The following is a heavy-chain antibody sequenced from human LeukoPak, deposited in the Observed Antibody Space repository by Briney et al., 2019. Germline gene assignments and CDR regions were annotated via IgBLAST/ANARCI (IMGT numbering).Heavy chain of an antibody. V-gene: IGHV3-21*01. CDR1: GFTFSSYS. J-gene: IGHJ6*03. D-gene: IGHD2-2*01. CDR2: ISSSSSYI. CDR3: ARETPYCSSTSCSYYYYYYMDV. Sequence: GGSLRLSCAASGFTFSSYSMNWVRQAPGKGLEWVSSISSSSSYIYYADSVKGRFTISRDNAKNSLYLQMNSLRAEDTAVYYCARETPYCSSTSCSYYYYYYMDVWGKGTTVTVSS.